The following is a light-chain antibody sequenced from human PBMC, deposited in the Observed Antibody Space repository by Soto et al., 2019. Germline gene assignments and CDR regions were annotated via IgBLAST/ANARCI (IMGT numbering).Light chain of an antibody. CDR1: KLGDKY. CDR3: QAWDSGAVV. J-gene: IGLJ2*01. V-gene: IGLV3-1*01. CDR2: QDT. Sequence: ELTQSPSVSVSPGQTASITCSGDKLGDKYACWYQQRPGQSPILVIYQDTKRPSGIPERFSGSNSGNTATLTISGTQAMDEADYYCQAWDSGAVVFGGGTKLTVL.